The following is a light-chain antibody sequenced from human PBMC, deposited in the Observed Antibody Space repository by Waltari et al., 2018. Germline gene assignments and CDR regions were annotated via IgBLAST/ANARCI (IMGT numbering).Light chain of an antibody. CDR1: SPNLGNTF. CDR2: RNN. Sequence: QSVLTQTASASGAPGQRVPIPCSGSSPNLGNTFCPWYQPLPETAPKLPIYRNNQRPSGVPDRFSGSKSGASASLAISGLRSEDEAIYYCAAYDDSLSGHVLFGGGTKLTVL. CDR3: AAYDDSLSGHVL. V-gene: IGLV1-47*01. J-gene: IGLJ3*02.